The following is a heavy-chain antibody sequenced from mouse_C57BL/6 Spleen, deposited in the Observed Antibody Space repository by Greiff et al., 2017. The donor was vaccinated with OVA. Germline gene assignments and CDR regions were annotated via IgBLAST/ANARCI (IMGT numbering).Heavy chain of an antibody. J-gene: IGHJ4*01. CDR2: INPSTGGT. D-gene: IGHD2-4*01. V-gene: IGHV1-42*01. CDR1: GYSFTGYY. Sequence: VQLKQSGPELVKPGASVKISCKASGYSFTGYYMNWVKQSPEKSLEWIGEINPSTGGTTYNQKFKAKATLTVDKSSSTAYMQLKSLTSEDSAVYYCARRDYEGGYYAMDYWGQGTSVTVSS. CDR3: ARRDYEGGYYAMDY.